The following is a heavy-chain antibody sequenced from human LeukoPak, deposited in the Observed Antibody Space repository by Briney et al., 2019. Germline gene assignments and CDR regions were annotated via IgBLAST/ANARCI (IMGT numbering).Heavy chain of an antibody. D-gene: IGHD3-10*01. CDR2: IYYSGST. J-gene: IGHJ4*02. CDR1: GGSISSYY. V-gene: IGHV4-59*01. Sequence: SETLSLTCTVSGGSISSYYWSWIRQPPGKGLEWIGYIYYSGSTNYNPSLKSRVTISVDTSKNQFSLKLSSVTAADTAVYYCASARRFGELPFDWGQGTLVTVSS. CDR3: ASARRFGELPFD.